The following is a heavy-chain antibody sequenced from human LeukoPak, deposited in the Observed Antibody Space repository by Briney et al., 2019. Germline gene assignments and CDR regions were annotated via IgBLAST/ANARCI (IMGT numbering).Heavy chain of an antibody. CDR3: ARSSAWSPFDY. D-gene: IGHD6-19*01. J-gene: IGHJ4*02. CDR1: GGSVSSDGYY. CDR2: ISFSGNT. Sequence: KSSETLSLTCTVSGGSVSSDGYYWGWIRQPPGKGLEWIGYISFSGNTNYNPSLKSRVTISRDTSENQFSLKLSSVTATDTAVYYCARSSAWSPFDYWGQGTLVTASS. V-gene: IGHV4-61*08.